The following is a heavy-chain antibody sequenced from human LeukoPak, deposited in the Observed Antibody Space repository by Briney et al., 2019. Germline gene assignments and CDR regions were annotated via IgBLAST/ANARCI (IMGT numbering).Heavy chain of an antibody. V-gene: IGHV4-59*01. CDR2: IYYSGST. J-gene: IGHJ4*02. D-gene: IGHD6-25*01. CDR1: GGSFSGYY. CDR3: ARDRDNSACSFDY. Sequence: SETLSLTCAVYGGSFSGYYWSWIRQPPGKGLEWIGYIYYSGSTNYNPSLKSRVTISVDTSKNQFSLKLSSVTAADTAVYYCARDRDNSACSFDYWGQGTLVTVSS.